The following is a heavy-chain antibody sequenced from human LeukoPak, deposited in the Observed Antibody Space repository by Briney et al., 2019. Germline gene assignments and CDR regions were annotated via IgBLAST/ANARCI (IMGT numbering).Heavy chain of an antibody. CDR3: ARAIPDIVVVPAAIGAFDI. Sequence: VASVKVSCKASGYTFTGYYMHWVRQAPGQGLEWMGGIIPIFGTANYAQKFQGRVTITADESTSTAYMELSSLRSEDTAVYYCARAIPDIVVVPAAIGAFDIWGQGTMVTVSS. D-gene: IGHD2-2*01. V-gene: IGHV1-69*13. CDR1: GYTFTGYY. CDR2: IIPIFGTA. J-gene: IGHJ3*02.